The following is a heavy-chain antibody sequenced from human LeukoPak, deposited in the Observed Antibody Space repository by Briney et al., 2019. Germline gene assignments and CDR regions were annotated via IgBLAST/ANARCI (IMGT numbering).Heavy chain of an antibody. J-gene: IGHJ6*03. Sequence: ASVKVSCKASGYTFTGYYMHWVRQAPGQGLEWMGWINPKSGGTNYAQKFQGRFTMTRDTSISTAYMEPSGLRSDDTAVYYCARDPSHYYYMDVWGKGTAVTVSS. CDR3: ARDPSHYYYMDV. CDR2: INPKSGGT. CDR1: GYTFTGYY. V-gene: IGHV1-2*02. D-gene: IGHD3-10*01.